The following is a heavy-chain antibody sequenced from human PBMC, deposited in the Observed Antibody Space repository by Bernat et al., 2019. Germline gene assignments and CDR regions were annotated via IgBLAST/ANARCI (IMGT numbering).Heavy chain of an antibody. CDR2: INTDSTYT. J-gene: IGHJ4*02. CDR1: GFTFSDYY. Sequence: QVQLVESGGDSVEPGGSLRLSCAASGFTFSDYYMSWIRQAPGKGLEWISYINTDSTYTRYVDSVKGRFTISRDNAKNSLYLQMNSLRADDTAVYYCARVQSDYFEYWGQGTLVTVFS. CDR3: ARVQSDYFEY. V-gene: IGHV3-11*05.